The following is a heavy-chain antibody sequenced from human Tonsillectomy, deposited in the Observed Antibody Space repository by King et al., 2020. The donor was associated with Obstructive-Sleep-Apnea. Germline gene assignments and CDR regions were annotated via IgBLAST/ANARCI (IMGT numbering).Heavy chain of an antibody. CDR3: ARETSGYFDY. CDR2: IYSGGST. V-gene: IGHV3-53*04. Sequence: VQLVESGGGLVQPGGSLRLSCAASGFTVSSHYMSWVRQAPGKGLEWGSVIYSGGSTYYADSVKGRFTISRHNSKNTLYLQMNSLRAEDTAVYYCARETSGYFDYWGQGTLVTVSS. CDR1: GFTVSSHY. D-gene: IGHD7-27*01. J-gene: IGHJ4*02.